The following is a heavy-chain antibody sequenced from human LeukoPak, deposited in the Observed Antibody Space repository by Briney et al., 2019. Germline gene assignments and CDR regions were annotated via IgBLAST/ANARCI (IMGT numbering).Heavy chain of an antibody. CDR3: ARDLLGGWLGELLPFGY. CDR2: ISAYNGNT. D-gene: IGHD3-10*01. V-gene: IGHV1-18*01. CDR1: GYTFTSYG. J-gene: IGHJ4*02. Sequence: GASVKVSCKASGYTFTSYGISWVRQAPGQGLEWMGWISAYNGNTNYAQKLQGRVTMTTDTSTSTAYMELRSLRSDDTAVYYCARDLLGGWLGELLPFGYWGQGTLVTVSS.